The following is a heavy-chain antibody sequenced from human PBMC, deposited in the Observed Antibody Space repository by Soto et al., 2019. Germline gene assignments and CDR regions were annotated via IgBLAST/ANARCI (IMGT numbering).Heavy chain of an antibody. CDR1: GYTFTSYA. J-gene: IGHJ6*02. V-gene: IGHV1-3*01. Sequence: QVQLVQSGAEVKKPGASVKVSCKASGYTFTSYAMHWVRQAPGQRLEWMGWINAGNGNTKYSQKFQGRVTITRDTSESTAYIELSSLRCEDTAVYYCARKYYDFGSGQEYRMDGVSQGSTVTVSS. CDR3: ARKYYDFGSGQEYRMDG. D-gene: IGHD3-3*01. CDR2: INAGNGNT.